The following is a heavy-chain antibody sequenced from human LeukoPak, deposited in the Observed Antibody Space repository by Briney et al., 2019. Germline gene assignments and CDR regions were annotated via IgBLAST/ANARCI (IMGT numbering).Heavy chain of an antibody. Sequence: KPSETLSLTCTVSGGSISSYYWSWIRQPPGKGLEWIGYIYYSGSTNYNPSLKSRVTISVDTSKNQFSLKLSSVTAADTAVYYCARAGGVPAAMLYYYYMDVWGKGTTVTVSS. J-gene: IGHJ6*03. D-gene: IGHD2-2*01. V-gene: IGHV4-59*01. CDR1: GGSISSYY. CDR3: ARAGGVPAAMLYYYYMDV. CDR2: IYYSGST.